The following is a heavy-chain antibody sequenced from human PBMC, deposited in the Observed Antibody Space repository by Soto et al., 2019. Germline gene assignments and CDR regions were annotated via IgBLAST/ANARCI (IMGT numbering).Heavy chain of an antibody. V-gene: IGHV3-15*07. CDR2: IKSKTDGGTT. CDR3: TTDLTDILPWDV. D-gene: IGHD3-9*01. Sequence: EVQLVESGGGLVKPGGSLRLSCAASGFTFSNAWMNWVRQAPGKGLEWVGRIKSKTDGGTTDYAAPVKGRFTISRDDSTNTLYLQTNSLKTEDTAVYYCTTDLTDILPWDVWGQGTTVTVSS. CDR1: GFTFSNAW. J-gene: IGHJ6*02.